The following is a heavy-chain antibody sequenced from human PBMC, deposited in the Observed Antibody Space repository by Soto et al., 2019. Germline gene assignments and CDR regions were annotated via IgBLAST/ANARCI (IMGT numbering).Heavy chain of an antibody. V-gene: IGHV1-18*04. J-gene: IGHJ4*02. CDR2: ISAYNGNT. CDR1: GYTFTSYG. D-gene: IGHD6-19*01. CDR3: ARDFVRKWLITGCYFDY. Sequence: ASVKVSCKASGYTFTSYGISWVRQAPGQGLEWMGWISAYNGNTNYAQKLQGRVTMTTDTSTSTAYMELRSLRSDDTAVYYCARDFVRKWLITGCYFDYWGQGTLVTSPQ.